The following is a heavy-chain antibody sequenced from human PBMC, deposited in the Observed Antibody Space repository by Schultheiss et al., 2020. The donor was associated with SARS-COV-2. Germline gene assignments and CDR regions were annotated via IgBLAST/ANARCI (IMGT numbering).Heavy chain of an antibody. D-gene: IGHD5-18*01. CDR3: ARDRVLDTAMAAYYYYYGMDV. Sequence: SETLSLTCTVSGGSISSYYWSWIRQPPGKGLEWIGEINHSGSTNYNPSLKSRVTISVDTSKNQFSLKLSSVTAADTGVYYCARDRVLDTAMAAYYYYYGMDVWGQGTTVTVSS. CDR2: INHSGST. J-gene: IGHJ6*02. CDR1: GGSISSYY. V-gene: IGHV4-34*01.